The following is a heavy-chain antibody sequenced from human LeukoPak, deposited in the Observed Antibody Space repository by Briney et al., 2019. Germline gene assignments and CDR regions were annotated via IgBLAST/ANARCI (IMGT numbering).Heavy chain of an antibody. CDR1: GYTFTSYD. CDR3: ARASNTRDTILPDYGTDV. CDR2: MNPNSGNT. J-gene: IGHJ6*02. Sequence: ASVKVSCKASGYTFTSYDINWVRQATGQGLEWMGWMNPNSGNTGYAQKFQGRVTMTRNTSISTAYMELSSLRSEDTAVYYCARASNTRDTILPDYGTDVWGQGTTVTVSS. D-gene: IGHD3-3*01. V-gene: IGHV1-8*01.